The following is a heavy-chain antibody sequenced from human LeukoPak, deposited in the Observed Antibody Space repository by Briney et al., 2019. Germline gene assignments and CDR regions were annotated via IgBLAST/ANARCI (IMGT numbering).Heavy chain of an antibody. CDR3: ARGVTISGVVTRVHYYYMDV. J-gene: IGHJ6*03. CDR2: IYYSGSS. Sequence: SETLSLTCTVSGGSISSYYWSWIQQPPGKGLEWIGYIYYSGSSNYNPSLKSRVTISVDTSKNQFSLKLSSVTAADTAVYYCARGVTISGVVTRVHYYYMDVWGKGTTVTVSS. V-gene: IGHV4-59*01. D-gene: IGHD3-3*01. CDR1: GGSISSYY.